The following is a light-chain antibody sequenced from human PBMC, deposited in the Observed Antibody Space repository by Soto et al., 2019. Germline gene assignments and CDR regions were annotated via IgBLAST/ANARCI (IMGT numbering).Light chain of an antibody. CDR1: QSVSSN. CDR3: QQYDNWPQT. J-gene: IGKJ1*01. V-gene: IGKV3-15*01. CDR2: GAS. Sequence: MTQSPSTLSVPPGERATLSCRASQSVSSNLAWYQQKPGQAPRLLIYGASTRATGIPARFSGRGSGTEFTLTISSLQSVDFAVYYCQQYDNWPQTFGQGTKVDIK.